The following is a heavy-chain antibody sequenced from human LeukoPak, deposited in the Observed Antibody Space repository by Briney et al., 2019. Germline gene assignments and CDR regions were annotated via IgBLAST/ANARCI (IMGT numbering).Heavy chain of an antibody. J-gene: IGHJ5*02. D-gene: IGHD3-3*01. Sequence: ASVKVSCKASGYTFTSYGISWVRQAPGQGLEWMGWISAYNGNTNYAQKLQGRVTMTTDTSTSTAYMELRSLRSDDTAVYYCAREDLTYYDFWSGYYSNWFDPWGQGTLVTVSS. CDR2: ISAYNGNT. CDR1: GYTFTSYG. V-gene: IGHV1-18*01. CDR3: AREDLTYYDFWSGYYSNWFDP.